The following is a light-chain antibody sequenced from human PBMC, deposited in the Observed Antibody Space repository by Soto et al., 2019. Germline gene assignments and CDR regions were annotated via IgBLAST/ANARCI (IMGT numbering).Light chain of an antibody. CDR1: SSDVGGYNY. Sequence: QSVLTQPASVSGSPGQSITISCTGTSSDVGGYNYVSWYQQHPGKVPKLMIYEVSNRPAGVSNRFSGSKSGNTASLTISGLQAEDEADYYCLSFTSRSSWVFGGGTKLTVL. CDR3: LSFTSRSSWV. CDR2: EVS. J-gene: IGLJ3*02. V-gene: IGLV2-14*01.